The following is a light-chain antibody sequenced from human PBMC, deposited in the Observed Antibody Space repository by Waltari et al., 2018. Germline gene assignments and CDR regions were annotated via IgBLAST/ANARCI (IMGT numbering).Light chain of an antibody. V-gene: IGKV3-20*01. CDR1: QSLTNRY. CDR3: QQYGSSIMYT. J-gene: IGKJ2*01. Sequence: VLTQSPGTLSLSPGESATLSCRASQSLTNRYLAWYQQKPGQAPRLVIYGASSRAAGIPDRFSGSGSRTDFTLTISRLEPEDFAVYYCQQYGSSIMYTFGQGTKLEIK. CDR2: GAS.